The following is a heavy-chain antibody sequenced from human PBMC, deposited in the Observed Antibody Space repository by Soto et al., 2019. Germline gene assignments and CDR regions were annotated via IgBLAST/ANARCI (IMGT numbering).Heavy chain of an antibody. CDR3: AKDRAPSDV. V-gene: IGHV3-23*01. CDR2: ISGSGGST. CDR1: GFIFSNFA. Sequence: GGSLRLSCAASGFIFSNFAMSWVRQAPGKGLEWVSAISGSGGSTYYADSVKGRFTISRDNSKNMLYVQMNSLRVEDTAVYYCAKDRAPSDVWGQGTTVTVSS. J-gene: IGHJ6*02.